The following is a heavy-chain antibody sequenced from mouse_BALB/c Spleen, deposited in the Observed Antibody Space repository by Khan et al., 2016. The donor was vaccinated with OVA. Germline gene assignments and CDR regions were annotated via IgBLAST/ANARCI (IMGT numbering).Heavy chain of an antibody. D-gene: IGHD2-2*01. Sequence: QVQLQQSGAELVRPGASVKLSCKASGYTFTSYWMNWVKQRPGQGLEWIGMIDPSDSETHYNQMFKDKATWTVDKSSSTAYMHLSSLTSEDSAVYYCARMDKYGYDPSWFAYWGQGTLVTVSA. CDR3: ARMDKYGYDPSWFAY. CDR2: IDPSDSET. V-gene: IGHV1-61*01. CDR1: GYTFTSYW. J-gene: IGHJ3*01.